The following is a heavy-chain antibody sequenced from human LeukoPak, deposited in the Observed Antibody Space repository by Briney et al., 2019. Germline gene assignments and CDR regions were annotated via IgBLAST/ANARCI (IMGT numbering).Heavy chain of an antibody. D-gene: IGHD6-19*01. V-gene: IGHV1-18*01. CDR3: ARDLVAGTGNWFDP. CDR1: GYTFTSYG. CDR2: ISAYNGNT. Sequence: GASVKVSCKASGYTFTSYGISWVRQAPGQGLEWMGWISAYNGNTNYAQNLQGRVTMTRDTSISTAYMELSRLRSDDTAVYYCARDLVAGTGNWFDPWGQGTLVTVSS. J-gene: IGHJ5*02.